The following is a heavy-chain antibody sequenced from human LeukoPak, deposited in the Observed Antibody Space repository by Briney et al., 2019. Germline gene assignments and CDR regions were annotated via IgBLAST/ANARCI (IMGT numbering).Heavy chain of an antibody. CDR1: GGSISSYY. V-gene: IGHV4-59*01. J-gene: IGHJ4*02. Sequence: KTSETLSLTCTVSGGSISSYYWSWIRQPPGKGLEWIGYIYYSGSTNYNPSLKSRVTISVDTSKNQFSLKLSSVTAADTAVYYCARGRYSSGWYGLDYWGQGTLVTVSS. D-gene: IGHD6-19*01. CDR3: ARGRYSSGWYGLDY. CDR2: IYYSGST.